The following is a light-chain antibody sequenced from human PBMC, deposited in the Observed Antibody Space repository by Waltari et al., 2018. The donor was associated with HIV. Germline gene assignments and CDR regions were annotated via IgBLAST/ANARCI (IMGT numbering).Light chain of an antibody. J-gene: IGLJ2*01. CDR1: SANFASKW. Sequence: QSVLTQPPSASGTPGQRVTISVSGSSANFASKWLYWNQHLHGTAPKLLVYRNNPRPSGVPDRLSGSNSGPSASLAISGLRSEDEADYYCATWNDSLVGGGTKLTVL. CDR3: ATWNDSL. CDR2: RNN. V-gene: IGLV1-47*01.